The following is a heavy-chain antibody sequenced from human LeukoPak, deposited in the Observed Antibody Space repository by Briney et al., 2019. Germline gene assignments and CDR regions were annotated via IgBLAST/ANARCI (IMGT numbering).Heavy chain of an antibody. CDR3: ARLFGQQLVLGTTSPYCYGMDV. V-gene: IGHV4-39*01. Sequence: SETLSLTCTVSGGSISSSSYYWGWIRQPPGKGLEWFGSIYYSGSTYYNPSLKRRVTISVDTSKNQFSLKLSSVTAADTAVYYCARLFGQQLVLGTTSPYCYGMDVWGQGTAVTVSS. J-gene: IGHJ6*02. CDR1: GGSISSSSYY. CDR2: IYYSGST. D-gene: IGHD6-13*01.